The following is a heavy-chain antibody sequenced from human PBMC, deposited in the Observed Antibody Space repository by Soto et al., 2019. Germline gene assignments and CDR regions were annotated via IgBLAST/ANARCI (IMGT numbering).Heavy chain of an antibody. Sequence: GGSLRLSCAASGFTFSSYAMHWVRQAPGKGLEWVAVISYDGSNKYYADSVKGRFTISRDNSKNTLYLQMNSLRAEDTAVYYCASEEYYYDSSGYYPFDYWGQGTLVTVSS. CDR1: GFTFSSYA. V-gene: IGHV3-30-3*01. D-gene: IGHD3-22*01. J-gene: IGHJ4*02. CDR2: ISYDGSNK. CDR3: ASEEYYYDSSGYYPFDY.